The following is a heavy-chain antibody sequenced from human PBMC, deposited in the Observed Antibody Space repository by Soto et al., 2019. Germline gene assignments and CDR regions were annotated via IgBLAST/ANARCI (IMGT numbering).Heavy chain of an antibody. V-gene: IGHV1-18*01. J-gene: IGHJ3*02. CDR2: ISAYNGNT. CDR1: GYTFTSYG. D-gene: IGHD3-16*02. CDR3: ARGPYYDYIWGSYRHDAFDI. Sequence: ASVKVSCKASGYTFTSYGISWVRQAPGQGLEWMGWISAYNGNTNYAQKLQGRVTMTTDTSTSTAYMELRSLRSDDTAVYYCARGPYYDYIWGSYRHDAFDIWGQGTMVTVSS.